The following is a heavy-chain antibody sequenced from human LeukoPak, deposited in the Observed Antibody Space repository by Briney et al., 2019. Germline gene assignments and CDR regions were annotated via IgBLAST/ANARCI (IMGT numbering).Heavy chain of an antibody. CDR2: IRYDGSNK. V-gene: IGHV3-30*02. CDR3: AKRTPHADTGTNSYYMDL. CDR1: GFTFSSYG. Sequence: PGGSQTLSCAASGFTFSSYGMHWVRQAPGKGLEWVAFIRYDGSNKYCADSVKGRFTISRDNSKNTLYLQMNSLRAEDTAVYYCAKRTPHADTGTNSYYMDLWGKGTAVTVSS. D-gene: IGHD5-18*01. J-gene: IGHJ6*03.